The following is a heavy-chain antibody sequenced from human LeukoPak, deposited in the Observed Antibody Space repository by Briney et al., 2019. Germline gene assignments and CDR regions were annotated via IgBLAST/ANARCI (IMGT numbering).Heavy chain of an antibody. CDR1: GFTFSRVW. J-gene: IGHJ3*02. CDR3: AKASGGMPAMRTLGPFDI. D-gene: IGHD6-25*01. Sequence: GGSLRLSCTASGFTFSRVWMTWVRQAPGKGLGWVSAISGSGGSTDYGASVKGRFTISRDNSKNTLYLQMNSLRAEDTAVYYCAKASGGMPAMRTLGPFDIWGQGTMVTVSS. CDR2: ISGSGGST. V-gene: IGHV3-23*01.